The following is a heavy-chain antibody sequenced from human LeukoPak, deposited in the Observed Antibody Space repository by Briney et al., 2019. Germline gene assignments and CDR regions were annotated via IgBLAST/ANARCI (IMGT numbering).Heavy chain of an antibody. J-gene: IGHJ5*02. D-gene: IGHD6-19*01. V-gene: IGHV4-34*01. CDR1: GGSFSGYY. CDR3: ARHGSLIAVAENWFDP. CDR2: INHSGST. Sequence: PSETLSLTCAVYGGSFSGYYWSWIRQPPGKGLEWIGEINHSGSTNYNPSLKSRVTISVDTSKNQFSLKLSSVTAADTAVYYCARHGSLIAVAENWFDPWGQGTLVTVSS.